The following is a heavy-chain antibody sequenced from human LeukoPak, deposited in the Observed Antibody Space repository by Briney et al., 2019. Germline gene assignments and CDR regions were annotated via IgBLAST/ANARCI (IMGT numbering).Heavy chain of an antibody. J-gene: IGHJ4*02. CDR3: AIGSSTQLIDY. CDR2: IYPCDSDT. V-gene: IGHV5-51*01. CDR1: GYSFTSYW. Sequence: GESLKISCKCSGYSFTSYWIGWVRQMPGEGLEWMGIIYPCDSDTRYSPSLQGQVTISADKSISTAYLQWSSLKASDTAMYYCAIGSSTQLIDYWGQGTLVTVSS. D-gene: IGHD2-2*01.